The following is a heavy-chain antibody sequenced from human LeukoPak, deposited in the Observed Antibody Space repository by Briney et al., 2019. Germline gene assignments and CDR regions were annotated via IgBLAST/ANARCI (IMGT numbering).Heavy chain of an antibody. V-gene: IGHV1-69*05. D-gene: IGHD3-3*01. CDR3: ARTYYDFWSPSTDYYYYMDV. CDR1: GGTFSSYA. Sequence: ASVKVSCKASGGTFSSYAISWVRQAPGQGLEWMGRIIPIFGTANYAQKSQGRVTITTDESTSTAYMELSSLRSEDTAVYYCARTYYDFWSPSTDYYYYMDVWGKGTTVTVSS. J-gene: IGHJ6*03. CDR2: IIPIFGTA.